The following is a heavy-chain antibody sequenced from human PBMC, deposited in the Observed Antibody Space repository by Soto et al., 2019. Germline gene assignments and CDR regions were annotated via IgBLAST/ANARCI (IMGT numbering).Heavy chain of an antibody. D-gene: IGHD6-19*01. J-gene: IGHJ4*02. V-gene: IGHV4-39*01. CDR2: IYYSGST. Sequence: SETLSLTCTVSGGSISSSSYYWGWIRQPPGKGLEWIGSIYYSGSTYYNPSLKSRVTISVDTSKNQFSLKLSSVTAADTGVYYCLAAVAGTVVLWGQGTLVTVSS. CDR3: LAAVAGTVVL. CDR1: GGSISSSSYY.